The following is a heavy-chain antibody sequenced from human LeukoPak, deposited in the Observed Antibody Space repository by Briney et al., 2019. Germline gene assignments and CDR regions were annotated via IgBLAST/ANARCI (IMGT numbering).Heavy chain of an antibody. CDR2: INHSRST. CDR1: GGSFSGYY. CDR3: AKAPPKEHDFWSGYYNYMDV. V-gene: IGHV4-34*01. Sequence: SETLSLTCAVYGGSFSGYYWSWIRQPPGKVLEWIGEINHSRSTNYNPSLKSRVTISVDTSKNQFSLKLSSVTAADTAVYYCAKAPPKEHDFWSGYYNYMDVWGKGTTVTVSS. D-gene: IGHD3-3*01. J-gene: IGHJ6*03.